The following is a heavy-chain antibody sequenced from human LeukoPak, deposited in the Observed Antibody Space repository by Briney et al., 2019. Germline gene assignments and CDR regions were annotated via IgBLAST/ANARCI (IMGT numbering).Heavy chain of an antibody. J-gene: IGHJ4*02. CDR1: GFSFGGFA. CDR2: VATGGNT. CDR3: AKDLGHDIAVAPRGY. Sequence: GGSLRLSCAASGFSFGGFAMGWVRQAPGRGLEWVSSVATGGNTYYSDSVKGRFTISRDNSKNTLYLQMDGLRAEDTAIYYCAKDLGHDIAVAPRGYWGQGTLVTVSS. D-gene: IGHD6-19*01. V-gene: IGHV3-23*01.